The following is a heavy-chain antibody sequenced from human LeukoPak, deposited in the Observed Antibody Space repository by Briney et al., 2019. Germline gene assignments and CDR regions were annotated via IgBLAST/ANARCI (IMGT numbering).Heavy chain of an antibody. V-gene: IGHV3-48*01. CDR2: ISSSGSTI. Sequence: PGGSLRLSCAASGFTFSSYGMHWVRQAPGKGLEWVSYISSSGSTIYYADSVKGRFTISRDNAKNSLYLQMNSLRAEDTAVYYCARDLWSNRSYWGQGTLVTVSS. D-gene: IGHD1-14*01. CDR1: GFTFSSYG. CDR3: ARDLWSNRSY. J-gene: IGHJ4*02.